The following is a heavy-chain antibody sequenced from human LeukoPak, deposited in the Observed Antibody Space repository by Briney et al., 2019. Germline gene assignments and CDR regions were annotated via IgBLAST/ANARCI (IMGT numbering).Heavy chain of an antibody. Sequence: ASVKVSCKASGYTFTGYYMHWVRQAPGQGLEWMGWINPNGGGTNYAQKFQGRVTMTRDTSISTAYMELSRLRSDDTAVYYCARVGILGNWFDPWGQGTLVTVSS. CDR1: GYTFTGYY. J-gene: IGHJ5*02. V-gene: IGHV1-2*02. CDR3: ARVGILGNWFDP. D-gene: IGHD2-15*01. CDR2: INPNGGGT.